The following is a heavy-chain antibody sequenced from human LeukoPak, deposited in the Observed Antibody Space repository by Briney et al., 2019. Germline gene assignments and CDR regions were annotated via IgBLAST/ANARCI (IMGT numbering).Heavy chain of an antibody. CDR2: ITYASSYT. Sequence: GGSLRLSCVASGFSFSNYSMNWVRQAPGKGPEWVSSITYASSYTYYADFAKGGFTISRDNAKNSLYLQMNSLSAEDTAVYYCARESVRAYNWFDPWGQGILATVSS. D-gene: IGHD3-10*01. V-gene: IGHV3-21*01. CDR3: ARESVRAYNWFDP. J-gene: IGHJ5*02. CDR1: GFSFSNYS.